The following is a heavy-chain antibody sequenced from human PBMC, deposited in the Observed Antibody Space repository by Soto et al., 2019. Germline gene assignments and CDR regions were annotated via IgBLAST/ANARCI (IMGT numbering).Heavy chain of an antibody. V-gene: IGHV3-23*01. D-gene: IGHD3-3*01. J-gene: IGHJ6*03. CDR3: AKSGVSRNYNFYYYMDV. Sequence: GGSLRLSCVASGVTFSTYAMTWVRQAPGKGLEWVSAITGSGASTYYADSVKGRFTISRDNSKNTLFLQMNSLRGEDTAVYFCAKSGVSRNYNFYYYMDVWGKGTTVTVSS. CDR2: ITGSGAST. CDR1: GVTFSTYA.